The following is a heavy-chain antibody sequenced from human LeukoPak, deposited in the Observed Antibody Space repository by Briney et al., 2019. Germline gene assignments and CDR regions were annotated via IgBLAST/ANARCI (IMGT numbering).Heavy chain of an antibody. D-gene: IGHD6-13*01. Sequence: SPSVKLTCTVSGGASSGGGYYRSWIRQHPGKDLEWIGYIYYSGSTYYNPSLKSRVTISVDTSKNQFSLKLSSVTAADTAVYYCARHIMRAGQQRAYYYGMDVWGQGTTVTVSS. CDR3: ARHIMRAGQQRAYYYGMDV. J-gene: IGHJ6*02. CDR2: IYYSGST. V-gene: IGHV4-31*03. CDR1: GGASSGGGYY.